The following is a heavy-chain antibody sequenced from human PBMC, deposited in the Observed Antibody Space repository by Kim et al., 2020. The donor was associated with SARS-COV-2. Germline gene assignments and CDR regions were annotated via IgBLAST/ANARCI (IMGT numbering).Heavy chain of an antibody. D-gene: IGHD6-19*01. CDR3: ARDIPYSSGGSSWGGLDY. V-gene: IGHV3-33*01. J-gene: IGHJ4*03. CDR2: IWYDGSNK. CDR1: GFTFSSYG. Sequence: GGSLRLSCAASGFTFSSYGMHWVRQAPGKGLEWVAVIWYDGSNKYYADSVKGRFTISRDNSKNTLYLQMNSLRAEDTAVYYCARDIPYSSGGSSWGGLDYCGHRTLGSVSS.